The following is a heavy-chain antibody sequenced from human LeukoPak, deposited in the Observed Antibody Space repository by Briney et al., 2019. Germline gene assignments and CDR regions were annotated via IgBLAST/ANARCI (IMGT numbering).Heavy chain of an antibody. J-gene: IGHJ4*02. CDR2: FDPEDGEA. CDR1: GYTLTELS. D-gene: IGHD3-22*01. Sequence: ASVKVSCKVSGYTLTELSMHWVRQAPGKGLEWMGGFDPEDGEAIYAQKFQGRVTMTEDTSTGTAYMELSSLRSEDTAVYYCATQLGRYYDSSGYYYPGLGYWGQGTLVTVSS. V-gene: IGHV1-24*01. CDR3: ATQLGRYYDSSGYYYPGLGY.